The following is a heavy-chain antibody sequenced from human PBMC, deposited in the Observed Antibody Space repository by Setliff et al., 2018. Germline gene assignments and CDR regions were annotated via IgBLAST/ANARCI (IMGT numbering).Heavy chain of an antibody. CDR2: IYYSGGT. Sequence: SETLSLTCTVSGGSISSSSYYWGWIRQPPGKGLEWIGNIYYSGGTHYNPSLKSRVTISVDTSKNQFSLMLYSVTAADTAIYYCARYDSSGYSENYYFDYWGQGTLVTVSS. CDR3: ARYDSSGYSENYYFDY. V-gene: IGHV4-39*07. CDR1: GGSISSSSYY. D-gene: IGHD3-22*01. J-gene: IGHJ4*02.